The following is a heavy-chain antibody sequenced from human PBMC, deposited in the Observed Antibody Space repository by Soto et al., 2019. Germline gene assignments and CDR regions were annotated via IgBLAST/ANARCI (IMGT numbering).Heavy chain of an antibody. CDR3: ATGGRLNDYYYGMDV. CDR2: IYHTGRT. Sequence: QVQLKESGPGLVKPSETLSLSCTVSSGSISSRYWSWIRQSPEKGLEWIGYIYHTGRTNYNPSLKSRVTMSIDMSSNPYSLKLTSVTAADTAVYYCATGGRLNDYYYGMDVWGQGTTVTVSS. V-gene: IGHV4-59*11. J-gene: IGHJ6*02. D-gene: IGHD3-16*01. CDR1: SGSISSRY.